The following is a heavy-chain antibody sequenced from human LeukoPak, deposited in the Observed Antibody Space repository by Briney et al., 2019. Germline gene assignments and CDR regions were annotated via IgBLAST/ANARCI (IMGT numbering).Heavy chain of an antibody. D-gene: IGHD2-2*01. CDR2: IWYDGSNK. CDR1: GFTFSSYG. Sequence: GGSLRLSCAASGFTFSSYGMHWVRQAPGKGLEWVAVIWYDGSNKYYADSVKGRFTISRDNSKNTLDLQMNSLRAEDTAMYYCAGQSSGTRPFDYWGQGTLVTVSS. CDR3: AGQSSGTRPFDY. V-gene: IGHV3-33*01. J-gene: IGHJ4*02.